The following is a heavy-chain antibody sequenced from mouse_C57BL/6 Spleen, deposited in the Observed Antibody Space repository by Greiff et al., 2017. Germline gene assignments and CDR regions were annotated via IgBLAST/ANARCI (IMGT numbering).Heavy chain of an antibody. CDR1: GYSITSDY. Sequence: EVQLQESGPGLAKPSQTLSLTCSVTGYSITSDYWNWIRKFPGNKLEYMGYLSYSGSTYYNPSLESRISITRDTAKNQLYLQLNSVTTEDTATYYCARDYGSKWYFDVWGTGTTVTVSS. V-gene: IGHV3-8*01. D-gene: IGHD1-1*01. J-gene: IGHJ1*03. CDR3: ARDYGSKWYFDV. CDR2: LSYSGST.